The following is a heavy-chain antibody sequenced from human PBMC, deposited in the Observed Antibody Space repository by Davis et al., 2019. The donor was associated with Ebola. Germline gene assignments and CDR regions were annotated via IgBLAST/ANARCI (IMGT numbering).Heavy chain of an antibody. D-gene: IGHD2-15*01. Sequence: GESLKISCVASGFTFSNYWMAWGRQAPGKGLEWVAHIKEDGSVKDYVDSVKGRFTISRDDAKDSLYLYMNSLRDDDTAVYYCARRILLESRGGVDVWGQGTTVTVSS. CDR1: GFTFSNYW. V-gene: IGHV3-7*01. J-gene: IGHJ6*02. CDR3: ARRILLESRGGVDV. CDR2: IKEDGSVK.